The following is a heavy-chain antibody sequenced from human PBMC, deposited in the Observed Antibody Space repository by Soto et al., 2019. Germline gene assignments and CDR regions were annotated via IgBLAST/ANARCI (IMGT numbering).Heavy chain of an antibody. V-gene: IGHV3-30*18. Sequence: QVYLVQSGGGVVQPGRSLRLSCAASGFTFSSYGMHWVRQAPGKGLEWVAVIPFDGRNKDYADPVKGRFTISRDNSKETLYRQLNTVRPEDTAVYYCAKETVDTTMDPKVGYFAYGGEGTRVTVSP. D-gene: IGHD5-18*01. CDR3: AKETVDTTMDPKVGYFAY. J-gene: IGHJ4*02. CDR1: GFTFSSYG. CDR2: IPFDGRNK.